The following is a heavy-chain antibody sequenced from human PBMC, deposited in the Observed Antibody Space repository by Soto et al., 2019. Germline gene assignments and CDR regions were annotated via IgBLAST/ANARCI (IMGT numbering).Heavy chain of an antibody. CDR1: GYSISSGYY. V-gene: IGHV4-38-2*01. Sequence: SATLSLTCAVTGYSISSGYYWGWIRQPPGKGLEWIGTIYHSGSTYYNPSLKSRVTISVDTSQNQFSLKMGSVTAADTAVYYCARGVYYGSGTYSQYFDSWGQGTLVTVSS. D-gene: IGHD3-10*01. J-gene: IGHJ4*02. CDR3: ARGVYYGSGTYSQYFDS. CDR2: IYHSGST.